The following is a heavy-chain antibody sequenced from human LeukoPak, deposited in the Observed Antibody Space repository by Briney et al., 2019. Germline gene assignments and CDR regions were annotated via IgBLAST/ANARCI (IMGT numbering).Heavy chain of an antibody. J-gene: IGHJ4*02. CDR3: AKKPPPMVRGVLNLYFDY. Sequence: GRSLRLSCAASGFTFSSYAMSWVRQAPGKGLEWVSAISGSGGSTYYADSVKGRFTISRDNSKNTLYLQMNSLRAEDTAVYYCAKKPPPMVRGVLNLYFDYWGQGTLVTVSS. CDR2: ISGSGGST. D-gene: IGHD3-10*01. CDR1: GFTFSSYA. V-gene: IGHV3-23*01.